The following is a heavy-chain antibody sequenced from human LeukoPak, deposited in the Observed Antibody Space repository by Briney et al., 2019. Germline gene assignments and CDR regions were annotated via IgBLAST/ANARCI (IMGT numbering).Heavy chain of an antibody. J-gene: IGHJ5*02. CDR1: GFSVSSNY. D-gene: IGHD1-26*01. V-gene: IGHV3-66*01. CDR2: LYSGGST. CDR3: ARALGVTKRYNWFDP. Sequence: GGSLRLSCAASGFSVSSNYMTWVRQAPGRGLEWVSVLYSGGSTYYADSVRGRFAISRDNPKNTLYLQMNSLRGEDTAVYYCARALGVTKRYNWFDPWGQGTLVTVSS.